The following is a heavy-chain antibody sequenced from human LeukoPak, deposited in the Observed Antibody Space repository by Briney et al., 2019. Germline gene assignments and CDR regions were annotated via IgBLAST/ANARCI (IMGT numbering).Heavy chain of an antibody. J-gene: IGHJ4*02. CDR3: ARRTGYYDSSGYYGIIDY. CDR2: IYPGDSDT. CDR1: GYSFTSYW. V-gene: IGHV5-51*01. D-gene: IGHD3-22*01. Sequence: KDGESLKISCKGSGYSFTSYWIGWVRQMPGKGLEWMGIIYPGDSDTRYSPSFQGQVTISADKSISTAYLQWSSLKASDTAMYYCARRTGYYDSSGYYGIIDYWGQGTLVTVSS.